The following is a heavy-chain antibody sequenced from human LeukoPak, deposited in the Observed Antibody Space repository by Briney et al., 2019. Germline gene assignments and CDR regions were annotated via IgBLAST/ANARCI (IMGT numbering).Heavy chain of an antibody. CDR2: INHSRST. CDR1: GGSFSGYD. V-gene: IGHV4-34*01. D-gene: IGHD5-12*01. CDR3: ARGHSGLGGMDV. Sequence: SETLSLTCAVYGGSFSGYDWSRIRQPPGKGLEWIGEINHSRSTNYSPSLKSRVTISVDTSKNHFSLKVRSVTAADTAVYYCARGHSGLGGMDVWGQGTTVTVSS. J-gene: IGHJ6*02.